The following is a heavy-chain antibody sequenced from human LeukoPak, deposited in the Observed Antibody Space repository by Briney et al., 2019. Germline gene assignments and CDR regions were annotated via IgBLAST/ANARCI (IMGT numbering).Heavy chain of an antibody. J-gene: IGHJ4*02. CDR3: AKGPSGSYFDDMDY. CDR2: ISGSGGST. D-gene: IGHD1-26*01. V-gene: IGHV3-23*01. CDR1: GFTVSSYA. Sequence: GGSLRLSFAASGFTVSSYAMSWVRQAPGKGLEWVSAISGSGGSTYYADSVKGRFTISRDNSKNTLYLQMNSLRAEDTAVYYCAKGPSGSYFDDMDYWGQGTLVTVSS.